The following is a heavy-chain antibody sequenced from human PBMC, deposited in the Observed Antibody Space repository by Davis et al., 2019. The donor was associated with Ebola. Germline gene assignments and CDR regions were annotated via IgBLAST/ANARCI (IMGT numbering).Heavy chain of an antibody. J-gene: IGHJ4*02. Sequence: GESLKISCAASGFTFSNYAMSWVRQAPGKGLEWVSSITGSGGSRYHADSVKGRFTISRDNSENTLHLQMNSLRAEDTAVYYCAKSDSIPVVWGQGTLVTVSS. D-gene: IGHD2-8*02. CDR1: GFTFSNYA. V-gene: IGHV3-23*01. CDR2: ITGSGGSR. CDR3: AKSDSIPVV.